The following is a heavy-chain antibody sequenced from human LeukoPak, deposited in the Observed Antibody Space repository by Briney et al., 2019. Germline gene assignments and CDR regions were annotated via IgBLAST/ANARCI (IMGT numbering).Heavy chain of an antibody. J-gene: IGHJ1*01. D-gene: IGHD5-12*01. CDR1: GGTFSSYA. V-gene: IGHV1-69*05. CDR3: AREGMVARYFQH. CDR2: IIPIFGTA. Sequence: GASVKVSCKASGGTFSSYAISWVRQAPGQGLEWMGRIIPIFGTANYAQKFQGRVTITTDESTSTAYMELSSLRSEDTAVYYCAREGMVARYFQHWGQGTLVTVSS.